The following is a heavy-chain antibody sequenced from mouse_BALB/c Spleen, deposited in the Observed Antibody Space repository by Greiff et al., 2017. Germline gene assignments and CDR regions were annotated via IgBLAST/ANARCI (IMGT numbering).Heavy chain of an antibody. CDR3: ARVLGRSYWYFDV. Sequence: VQLVESGAELVRPGSSVKISCKASGYAFSSYWMNWVKQRPGQGLEWIGQIYPGDGDTNYNGKFKGKATLTADKSSSTAYMQLSSLTSEDSAVYFCARVLGRSYWYFDVWGAGTTVTVSS. J-gene: IGHJ1*01. CDR2: IYPGDGDT. CDR1: GYAFSSYW. D-gene: IGHD4-1*01. V-gene: IGHV1-80*01.